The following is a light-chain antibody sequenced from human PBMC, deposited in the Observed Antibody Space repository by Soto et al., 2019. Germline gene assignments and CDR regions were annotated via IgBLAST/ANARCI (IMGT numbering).Light chain of an antibody. J-gene: IGKJ5*01. Sequence: EIVLTQSPATLSLSPGERATLSCRASQSVSSYLAWYQQKPGQAPRLLIYDASNRATGIPARFSGSGSGTDFTLTISRLEPADFALYYCQQYGSSHTFGQGTRLEIK. CDR3: QQYGSSHT. CDR2: DAS. V-gene: IGKV3-11*01. CDR1: QSVSSY.